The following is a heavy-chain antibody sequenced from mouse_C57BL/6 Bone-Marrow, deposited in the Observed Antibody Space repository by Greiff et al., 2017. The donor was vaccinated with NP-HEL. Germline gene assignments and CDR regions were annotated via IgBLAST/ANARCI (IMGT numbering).Heavy chain of an antibody. CDR2: IDPSDSYT. Sequence: QVQLQQPGAELVRPGTSVKLSCKASGYTFTSYWMHWVKQRPGQGLEWIGVIDPSDSYTNYNQKFKGKSTLTVDTSSSTAYMQLSSLTSEDSAVYYGASRNYDGSSYDWFAYWGQGTLVTVSA. CDR3: ASRNYDGSSYDWFAY. D-gene: IGHD1-1*01. CDR1: GYTFTSYW. V-gene: IGHV1-59*01. J-gene: IGHJ3*01.